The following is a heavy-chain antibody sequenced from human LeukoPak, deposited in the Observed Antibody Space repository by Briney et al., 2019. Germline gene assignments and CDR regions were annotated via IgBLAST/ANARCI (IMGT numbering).Heavy chain of an antibody. CDR1: GVSITTYY. J-gene: IGHJ4*02. D-gene: IGHD3-10*01. CDR3: ATSYPLGSYGNLDS. CDR2: ISYSGTT. Sequence: PSETLSLTCTVSGVSITTYYWSWIRQPPGKGLEWIGFISYSGTTSYSPSLKSRVTMSVDAPKNQFSLKLSSVTAADAAVYYCATSYPLGSYGNLDSWGQGTLVSVSS. V-gene: IGHV4-59*01.